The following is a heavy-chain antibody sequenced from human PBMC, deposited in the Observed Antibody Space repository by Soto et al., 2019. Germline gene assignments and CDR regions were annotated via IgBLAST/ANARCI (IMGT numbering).Heavy chain of an antibody. V-gene: IGHV3-30*18. CDR2: ISYDGSNK. CDR1: GFTFSSYG. CDR3: ANTMRGGNDY. J-gene: IGHJ4*02. Sequence: QVQLVESGGGVVQPGRSLRLSCAASGFTFSSYGMHWVRQAPGKGLEWVAVISYDGSNKYYADSVKGRFTISRDNSKNQLYLQMNSLRAEDTAVYSCANTMRGGNDYWGQGTMVTVSS. D-gene: IGHD3-10*01.